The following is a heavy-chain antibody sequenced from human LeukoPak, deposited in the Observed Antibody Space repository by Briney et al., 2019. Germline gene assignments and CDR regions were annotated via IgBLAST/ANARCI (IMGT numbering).Heavy chain of an antibody. D-gene: IGHD3-10*01. CDR1: GYTFTGYY. Sequence: ASVKVSCKASGYTFTGYYMHWVRQAPGQGLEWMGWINPNSGGTNYAQKFQGRVTMTRDTSISTAYMELSRLRSDDTAVYYCARGRSRFSYYYGSGSGFDPWGQGTLVTISS. CDR2: INPNSGGT. J-gene: IGHJ5*02. V-gene: IGHV1-2*02. CDR3: ARGRSRFSYYYGSGSGFDP.